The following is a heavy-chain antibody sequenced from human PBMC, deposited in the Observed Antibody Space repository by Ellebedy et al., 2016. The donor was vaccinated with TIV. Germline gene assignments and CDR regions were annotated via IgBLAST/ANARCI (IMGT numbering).Heavy chain of an antibody. CDR3: AKRVTMVRGVITYYHYVMDV. J-gene: IGHJ6*02. CDR2: LSGSGGST. Sequence: PGGSLRLSCAASGFTFSSYAMSWVRQAQGKGLEWVSSLSGSGGSTYYADSVKGRFTISRDNSNNTLYLQMNSLRAEDTAVYYCAKRVTMVRGVITYYHYVMDVWGQGTTVTVSS. CDR1: GFTFSSYA. V-gene: IGHV3-23*01. D-gene: IGHD3-10*01.